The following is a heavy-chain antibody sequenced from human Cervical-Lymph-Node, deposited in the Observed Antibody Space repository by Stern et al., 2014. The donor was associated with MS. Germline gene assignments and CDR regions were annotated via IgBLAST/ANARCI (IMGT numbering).Heavy chain of an antibody. Sequence: MQLVQYGAEVKKPGESLKISCRGFGYNFLTYWIGWVRQKPGKGLEWMGIIYPDDSDITYSPSFQGQVTISADKSISTAFLQWTSLKASDSAMYYCARHTAGGWSFDVWGRGTLVTVSS. CDR1: GYNFLTYW. D-gene: IGHD5-18*01. J-gene: IGHJ2*01. CDR3: ARHTAGGWSFDV. V-gene: IGHV5-51*01. CDR2: IYPDDSDI.